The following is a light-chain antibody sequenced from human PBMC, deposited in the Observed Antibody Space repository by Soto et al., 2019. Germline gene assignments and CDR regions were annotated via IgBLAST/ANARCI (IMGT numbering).Light chain of an antibody. CDR3: KSYAGSNTYV. CDR2: EVV. V-gene: IGLV2-8*01. CDR1: KNDIGVYDF. Sequence: QSALTQPPSASGSPGQSVTISCTGTKNDIGVYDFVSWYQHLPGKAPRLIIYEVVQRPSGVPDRFSGSKSGNTASLTVSGLQAADEADYFCKSYAGSNTYVFGSGTKLTVL. J-gene: IGLJ1*01.